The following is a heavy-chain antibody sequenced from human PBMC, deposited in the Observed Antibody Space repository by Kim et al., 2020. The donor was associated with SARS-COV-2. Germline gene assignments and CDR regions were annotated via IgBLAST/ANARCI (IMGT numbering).Heavy chain of an antibody. CDR2: IRSKAYGGTT. Sequence: GGSLRLSCTASGFTFGDYAMSWFRQAPGKGLEWVGFIRSKAYGGTTEYAASVKGRFTISRDDSKSIAYLQMNSLKTEDTAVYYCTSVGWLQMYYFDYWGQGTLVTVSS. D-gene: IGHD5-12*01. V-gene: IGHV3-49*03. CDR1: GFTFGDYA. J-gene: IGHJ4*02. CDR3: TSVGWLQMYYFDY.